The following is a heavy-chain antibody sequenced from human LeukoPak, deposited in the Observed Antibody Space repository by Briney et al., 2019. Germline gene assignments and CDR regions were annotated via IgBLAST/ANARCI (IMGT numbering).Heavy chain of an antibody. CDR3: ARDLDYDSSGYYDY. Sequence: GGSLRLSCAASGFTFSSYGMSWVRQAPGKGLEWVSAISGSGGSTYYADSVKGRFTISRDNSKNTLYLQMNSLRAEDTAVYYCARDLDYDSSGYYDYWGQGTLVTVSS. V-gene: IGHV3-23*01. D-gene: IGHD3-22*01. CDR2: ISGSGGST. J-gene: IGHJ4*02. CDR1: GFTFSSYG.